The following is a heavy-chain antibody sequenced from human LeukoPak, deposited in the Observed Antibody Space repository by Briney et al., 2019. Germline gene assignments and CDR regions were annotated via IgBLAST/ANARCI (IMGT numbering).Heavy chain of an antibody. CDR2: IYYSGST. CDR1: GGSISSSSYY. D-gene: IGHD3-10*01. V-gene: IGHV4-39*01. CDR3: ASGRYYCCCPGYY. J-gene: IGHJ4*02. Sequence: SETLSLTCTVSGGSISSSSYYWGWIRQPPGTGLEWIGSIYYSGSTYYNPSLKSRVTISVDTSRNQFSLKLNSVTAADTAVYYWASGRYYCCCPGYYWGQGTLVAVSS.